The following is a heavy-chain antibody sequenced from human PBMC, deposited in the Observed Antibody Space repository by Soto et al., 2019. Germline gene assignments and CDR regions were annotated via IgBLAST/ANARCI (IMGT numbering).Heavy chain of an antibody. V-gene: IGHV4-39*01. D-gene: IGHD2-2*01. CDR3: ARLGGYCSSTSCYGFYGMDV. CDR1: GGSISSGPYS. CDR2: FYYSEST. Sequence: EALSLTCTVSGGSISSGPYSWGWIRQPPGEGLEWIGTFYYSESTYYNPSLEGRVTISVDTSKNQFSLKVSSVTVADTAVYYCARLGGYCSSTSCYGFYGMDVWGQGTTVTVSS. J-gene: IGHJ6*02.